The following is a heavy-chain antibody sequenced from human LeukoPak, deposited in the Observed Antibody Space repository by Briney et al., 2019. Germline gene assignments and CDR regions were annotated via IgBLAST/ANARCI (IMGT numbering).Heavy chain of an antibody. J-gene: IGHJ4*02. V-gene: IGHV3-15*07. Sequence: GGSLRLSCVLSTFTKAWMNWVRQAPGKGLEWVGRVKNRGDGMATDYAAPVKGRFIISRDDSKKTVYLQMDSLKTEDTAVYFCTTEYFGGFEYWGQGTLVTVFS. CDR3: TTEYFGGFEY. D-gene: IGHD3-16*01. CDR1: TFTKAW. CDR2: VKNRGDGMAT.